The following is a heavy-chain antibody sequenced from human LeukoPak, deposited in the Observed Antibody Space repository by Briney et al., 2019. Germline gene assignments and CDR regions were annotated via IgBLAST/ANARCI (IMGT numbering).Heavy chain of an antibody. CDR2: INYSGST. Sequence: SETLSLTCTVSGGSITSRSNYWGWIRQPPGTGLEWIGSINYSGSTYYNPSLKSRVTISVDTSKNQFSLKLSSVTAADTAVYYCARDRYYYGSGSPFDYWGQGALVTVSS. D-gene: IGHD3-10*01. CDR1: GGSITSRSNY. J-gene: IGHJ4*02. CDR3: ARDRYYYGSGSPFDY. V-gene: IGHV4-39*07.